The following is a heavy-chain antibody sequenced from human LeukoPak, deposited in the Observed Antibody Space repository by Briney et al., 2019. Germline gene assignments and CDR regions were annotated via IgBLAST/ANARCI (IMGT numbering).Heavy chain of an antibody. CDR3: ALDIVVVPAALPRWFDP. V-gene: IGHV4-39*07. Sequence: SETLSLTCTVSGGSISSSSYYWGWIRQPPGKGLEWIGSIYYSGSTYYNPSLKSRVTISVDTSKNQFSLKLSSVTAADTAVYYCALDIVVVPAALPRWFDPWGQGTLVTVSS. J-gene: IGHJ5*02. CDR1: GGSISSSSYY. D-gene: IGHD2-2*03. CDR2: IYYSGST.